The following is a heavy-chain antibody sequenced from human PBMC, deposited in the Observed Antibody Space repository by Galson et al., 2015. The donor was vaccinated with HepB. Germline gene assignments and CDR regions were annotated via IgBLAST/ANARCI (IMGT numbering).Heavy chain of an antibody. J-gene: IGHJ4*02. Sequence: SVKVSCKASGGTFSSYAISWVRQAPGQGLEWMGRIIPILGIANYAQKFQGRVTITADKSTSTAYMELRSLRSDDTAVYYCAREFHTRNFDWLLSPGYYFDYWGQGTLVTVSS. CDR2: IIPILGIA. V-gene: IGHV1-69*04. CDR3: AREFHTRNFDWLLSPGYYFDY. CDR1: GGTFSSYA. D-gene: IGHD3-9*01.